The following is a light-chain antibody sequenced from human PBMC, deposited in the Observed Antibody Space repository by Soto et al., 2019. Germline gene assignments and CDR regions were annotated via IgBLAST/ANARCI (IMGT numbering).Light chain of an antibody. V-gene: IGKV1-5*03. CDR3: QQSHLYSS. CDR2: KAS. J-gene: IGKJ2*03. Sequence: DIQMTQSPSTLSASVGDRVTITCRASQSIDSWLAWYQQKPGKAPKVLIYKASSLESGVPSRFSGSGSGTEFTLTSSSLQPDDFATYYCQQSHLYSSFGQGTKLEIK. CDR1: QSIDSW.